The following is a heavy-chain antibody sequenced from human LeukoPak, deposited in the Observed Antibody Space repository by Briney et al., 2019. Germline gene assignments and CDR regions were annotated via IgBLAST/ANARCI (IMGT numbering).Heavy chain of an antibody. CDR1: GGSISNYY. J-gene: IGHJ4*02. Sequence: SETLSLTCTVSGGSISNYYWSWIRQPAGKGLEWIGRIYTSGNTNYNSSLKSRVTMSVDTSKNQFSLNLTPVTAADSAVYYCARETSSSSWRSFDCWGQGTLVTVSS. V-gene: IGHV4-4*07. D-gene: IGHD6-13*01. CDR3: ARETSSSSWRSFDC. CDR2: IYTSGNT.